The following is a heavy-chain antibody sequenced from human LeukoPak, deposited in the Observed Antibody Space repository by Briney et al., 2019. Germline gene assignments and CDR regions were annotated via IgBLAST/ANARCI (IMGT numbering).Heavy chain of an antibody. CDR3: ARSYDPASYYYYYGMDV. CDR2: IYYSGST. V-gene: IGHV4-31*03. D-gene: IGHD5-12*01. Sequence: SETLSLTCTVSGGSISSGGYYWSWIRQHPGKGLEWIGYIYYSGSTYYNPSLKSRVTISVDTSKNQFSLKLSSVTAAATAVYYCARSYDPASYYYYYGMDVWGQGTTVTVSS. J-gene: IGHJ6*02. CDR1: GGSISSGGYY.